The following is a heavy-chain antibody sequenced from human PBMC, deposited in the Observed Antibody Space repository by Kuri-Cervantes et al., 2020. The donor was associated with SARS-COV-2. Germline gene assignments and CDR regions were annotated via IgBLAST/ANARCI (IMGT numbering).Heavy chain of an antibody. D-gene: IGHD3-16*01. Sequence: GGSLRLSCAASGFTFSSYSMNWVRQAPGKGLEWVSSISSSSSYIYYADSVKGRFTISRDNAKNSLYLQMNSLRAEDTAVYYCARDGGTSPPYYYYMDVWGKGTTVTVSS. CDR2: ISSSSSYI. CDR1: GFTFSSYS. V-gene: IGHV3-21*01. J-gene: IGHJ6*03. CDR3: ARDGGTSPPYYYYMDV.